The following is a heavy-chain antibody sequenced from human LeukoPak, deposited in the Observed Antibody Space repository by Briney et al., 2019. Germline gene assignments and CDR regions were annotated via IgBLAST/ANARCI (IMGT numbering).Heavy chain of an antibody. V-gene: IGHV3-66*02. Sequence: GGSLRLSCAASGFIVNSYAMSWVRQAPGKGLAWVSLIYSDGVTQYADSVKGRFTISGDNSKNTLYFQMNSLRDEDTAVYFCARDRAEGKTWVEFDPWGQGTLVTVSS. CDR3: ARDRAEGKTWVEFDP. CDR2: IYSDGVT. CDR1: GFIVNSYA. J-gene: IGHJ5*02.